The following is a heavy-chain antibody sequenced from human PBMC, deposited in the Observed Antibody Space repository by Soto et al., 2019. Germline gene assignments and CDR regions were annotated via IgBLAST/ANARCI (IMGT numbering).Heavy chain of an antibody. CDR3: ATIDRRGY. J-gene: IGHJ4*02. CDR2: ISYDGSNK. CDR1: GFTFSSYG. V-gene: IGHV3-30*03. Sequence: QVQLVESGGGVVQPGRSLRLSCAASGFTFSSYGMHWVRQAPGKGLEWVAVISYDGSNKYYADSVKGRFTISRDNSKNTLYLQMNSLRAEDTAVYYWATIDRRGYWGQGTLVTVSS.